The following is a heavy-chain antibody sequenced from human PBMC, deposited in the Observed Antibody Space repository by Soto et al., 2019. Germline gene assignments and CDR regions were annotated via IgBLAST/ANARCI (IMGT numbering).Heavy chain of an antibody. Sequence: SETLSLTCAVYGGSFSGYYWSWIRQPPGKGLEWIGEINHSGSTNYNPSLKSRVTISVDTSKNQFSLKLSSVTAADTAVYYCARRRRNIVATGRGNYFDYWGQGTLVTVSS. V-gene: IGHV4-34*01. CDR2: INHSGST. CDR3: ARRRRNIVATGRGNYFDY. D-gene: IGHD5-12*01. J-gene: IGHJ4*02. CDR1: GGSFSGYY.